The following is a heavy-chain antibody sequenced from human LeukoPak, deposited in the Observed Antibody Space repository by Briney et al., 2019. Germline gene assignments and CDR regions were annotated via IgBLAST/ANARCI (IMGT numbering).Heavy chain of an antibody. CDR3: ARGNGENIRSHFDY. V-gene: IGHV3-9*01. CDR2: ISWNSGSM. D-gene: IGHD4-17*01. Sequence: GGSLRLSCAASGFTFDDYAMHWVRQAPGKGLEWVSGISWNSGSMGYADSVKGRFTISRDNAKNSLYLQMNSLRAEDTAVYYCARGNGENIRSHFDYWGQGTLVTVSS. CDR1: GFTFDDYA. J-gene: IGHJ4*02.